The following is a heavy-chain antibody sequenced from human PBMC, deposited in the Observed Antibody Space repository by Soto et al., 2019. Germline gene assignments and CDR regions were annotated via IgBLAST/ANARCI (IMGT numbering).Heavy chain of an antibody. J-gene: IGHJ6*02. CDR2: ISGSGGST. V-gene: IGHV3-23*01. CDR3: AKALLLVRHDYYYNGMDV. D-gene: IGHD6-13*01. CDR1: GFTFSSYA. Sequence: PGGSLRLSCAASGFTFSSYAMSWVRQAPGKGLEWVSAISGSGGSTYYADSVKGRFTISRDNSKNTLYLQMNSLRAEDTAVYDCAKALLLVRHDYYYNGMDVWGQGTTVTVSS.